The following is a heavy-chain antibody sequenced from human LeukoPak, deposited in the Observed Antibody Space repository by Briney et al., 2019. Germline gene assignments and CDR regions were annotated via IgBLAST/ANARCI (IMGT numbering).Heavy chain of an antibody. V-gene: IGHV4-59*01. CDR3: AKSRYNYYGLDV. CDR2: IYYSGNT. J-gene: IGHJ6*02. CDR1: GDSISSYY. Sequence: PSETLSLTCTVSGDSISSYYWSWIRQPPGKGLEWIGYIYYSGNTKYHPSLKSRVTMSVDTSKNQFSLKLSSVTAADTAVYFCAKSRYNYYGLDVWGQGTTVTVSS. D-gene: IGHD1-14*01.